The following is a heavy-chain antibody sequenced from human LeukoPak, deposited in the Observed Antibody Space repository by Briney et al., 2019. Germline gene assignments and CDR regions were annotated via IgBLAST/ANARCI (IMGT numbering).Heavy chain of an antibody. CDR2: ISSSGSDI. Sequence: GGSLRLFCAASGFTFSSYWMSWVRQAPGKGLEWVSYISSSGSDIYYADSVKGRFTISRDNAKNSLYLHMNSLRAEDTAVYYCARDYGGSSPFDYWGQGTLVTVSS. V-gene: IGHV3-21*05. D-gene: IGHD4-23*01. CDR1: GFTFSSYW. J-gene: IGHJ4*02. CDR3: ARDYGGSSPFDY.